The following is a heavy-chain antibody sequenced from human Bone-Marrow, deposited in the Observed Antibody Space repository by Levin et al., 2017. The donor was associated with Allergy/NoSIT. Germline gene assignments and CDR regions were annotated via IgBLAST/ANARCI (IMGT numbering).Heavy chain of an antibody. CDR2: TNWDANNI. V-gene: IGHV3-9*01. D-gene: IGHD2-15*01. CDR3: VKDVGSWRGGKCSRDYYGLDV. Sequence: SLRLSCVASGFTFDDYAMHWVRQVPGKGLEWVSGTNWDANNIGYADSVKGRFTTSRDNATHSLYLQMNSLRPDDTALYYCVKDVGSWRGGKCSRDYYGLDVWGQGTTVTVSS. CDR1: GFTFDDYA. J-gene: IGHJ6*02.